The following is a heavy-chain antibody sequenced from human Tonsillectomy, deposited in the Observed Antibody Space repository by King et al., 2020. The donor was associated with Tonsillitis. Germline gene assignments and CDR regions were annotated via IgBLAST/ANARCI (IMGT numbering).Heavy chain of an antibody. Sequence: VQLQESGPGLVKPSETLSLTCTVSGGSITGYYWAWIRQPPGKGLEWIGYSYYSGTTNYNPSLTRRVTISVDTSKNQFSLRLTSVTAADTAVYYCARDSGGWTLTNYYMDVWGKGTTVTVSS. V-gene: IGHV4-59*01. CDR3: ARDSGGWTLTNYYMDV. D-gene: IGHD2-15*01. J-gene: IGHJ6*03. CDR1: GGSITGYY. CDR2: SYYSGTT.